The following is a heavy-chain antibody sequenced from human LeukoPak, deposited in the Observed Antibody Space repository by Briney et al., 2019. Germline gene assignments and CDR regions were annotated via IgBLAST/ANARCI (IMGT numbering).Heavy chain of an antibody. V-gene: IGHV5-51*01. D-gene: IGHD5-18*01. Sequence: GESLKISCKGSGYSFTSYWIGWVRQMPGKGLEWMGIIYPGDSDTRYSPSFQGQVTISADKSISTAYLQWSSLKASDTAMYYCARLAYGGIQLWPYFDYWGQGTLVTVSS. CDR1: GYSFTSYW. CDR3: ARLAYGGIQLWPYFDY. CDR2: IYPGDSDT. J-gene: IGHJ4*02.